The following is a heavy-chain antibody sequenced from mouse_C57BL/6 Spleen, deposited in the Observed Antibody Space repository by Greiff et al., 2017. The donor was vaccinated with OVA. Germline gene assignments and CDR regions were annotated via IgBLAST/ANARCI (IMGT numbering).Heavy chain of an antibody. V-gene: IGHV1-76*01. Sequence: QVQLQQSGAELVRPGASVKLSCKASGYTFTDYYINWVKQRPGQGLEWIARTYPGSGNTYCNEKFKGKATLTAAKSSSTAYMQLSSLTSVVSAVYLCARAVSTSAWFAYWGQGTLVTVSA. CDR1: GYTFTDYY. CDR2: TYPGSGNT. J-gene: IGHJ3*01. CDR3: ARAVSTSAWFAY.